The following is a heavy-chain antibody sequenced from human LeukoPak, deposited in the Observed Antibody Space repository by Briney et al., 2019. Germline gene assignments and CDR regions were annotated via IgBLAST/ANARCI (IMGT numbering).Heavy chain of an antibody. CDR3: ATASRGYVDY. V-gene: IGHV3-15*07. J-gene: IGHJ4*02. CDR1: GFTFTNAW. D-gene: IGHD3-22*01. Sequence: GGSLRLSCAASGFTFTNAWMNWVRQAPGKGLEWVGRIKRKTDGGTTDYAAPVKGRFTISRDDSKNTLFLQMNSLKTEDIAMYYCATASRGYVDYWGQGTLVTVSS. CDR2: IKRKTDGGTT.